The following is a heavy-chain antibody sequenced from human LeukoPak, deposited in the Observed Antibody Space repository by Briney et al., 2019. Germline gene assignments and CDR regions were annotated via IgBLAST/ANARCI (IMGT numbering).Heavy chain of an antibody. CDR1: GGSIRSYY. CDR3: ARDRSGLVY. CDR2: ISYSGGT. D-gene: IGHD2-15*01. V-gene: IGHV4-59*13. Sequence: SETLSLTCIVSGGSIRSYYWSWIRQPPGKGLEWIGYISYSGGTNYNPSLKSRVTMSVDTSKNQFSLNLSSVSAADTAVYYCARDRSGLVYWGQGTLVTVSS. J-gene: IGHJ4*02.